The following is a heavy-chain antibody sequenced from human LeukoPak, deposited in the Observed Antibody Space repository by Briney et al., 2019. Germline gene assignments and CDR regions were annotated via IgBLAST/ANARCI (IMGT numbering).Heavy chain of an antibody. CDR2: IIPIFGTA. J-gene: IGHJ4*02. Sequence: ASVKVSCKASGGTFSSYAISWVRQAPGQGLEWMGRIIPIFGTANYAQKFQGRVTITTDESTSTAYMELSSLRSEDTAVYYCASRIAHYYDSSGYYPYWGQGTLVTVSS. CDR3: ASRIAHYYDSSGYYPY. D-gene: IGHD3-22*01. V-gene: IGHV1-69*05. CDR1: GGTFSSYA.